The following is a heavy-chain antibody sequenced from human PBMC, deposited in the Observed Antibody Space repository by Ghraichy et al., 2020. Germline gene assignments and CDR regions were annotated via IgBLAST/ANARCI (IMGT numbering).Heavy chain of an antibody. CDR1: GFSFSNAW. V-gene: IGHV3-15*01. CDR3: ITGYSSTWFGPFDH. J-gene: IGHJ4*02. D-gene: IGHD6-13*01. Sequence: GGSLRLSCAASGFSFSNAWMNWVRQAPGKGLEWVGRIKSKTDGGTTDYAASVKGRFIISRDDSKSTLYLQMNSLKTEDTAVYYCITGYSSTWFGPFDHWGQGTLLTVSS. CDR2: IKSKTDGGTT.